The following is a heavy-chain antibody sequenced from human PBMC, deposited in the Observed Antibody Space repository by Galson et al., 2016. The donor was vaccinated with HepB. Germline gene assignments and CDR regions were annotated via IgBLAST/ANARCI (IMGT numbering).Heavy chain of an antibody. V-gene: IGHV4-39*01. J-gene: IGHJ3*02. CDR2: IYYSGTT. Sequence: SETLSLTCTVSGGSISSSSYYWGWIRQPPGKGLEWIGSIYYSGTTYYNPSLKSRVTISVDTSKNQFSLKLSSVTAADTAVYYCARPDVLRFLKWLSQGPGEDAFDIWGQGTMVTVSS. CDR1: GGSISSSSYY. CDR3: ARPDVLRFLKWLSQGPGEDAFDI. D-gene: IGHD3-3*01.